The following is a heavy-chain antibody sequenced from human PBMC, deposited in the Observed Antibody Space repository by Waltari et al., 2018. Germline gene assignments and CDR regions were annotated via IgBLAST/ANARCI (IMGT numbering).Heavy chain of an antibody. D-gene: IGHD6-6*01. Sequence: QVQLQESGPGLVKPSQTLSLTCTVPGGSISSGSYYWSWIRQPAGKGLEWIGRIYTSGSTNYNPSLKSRVTISVDTSKNQFSLKLSSVTAADTAVYYCARGGLQGKLGYWGQGTLVTVSS. J-gene: IGHJ4*02. CDR2: IYTSGST. CDR1: GGSISSGSYY. V-gene: IGHV4-61*02. CDR3: ARGGLQGKLGY.